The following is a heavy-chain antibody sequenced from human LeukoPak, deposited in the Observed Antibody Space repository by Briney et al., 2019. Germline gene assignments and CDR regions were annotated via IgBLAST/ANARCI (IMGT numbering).Heavy chain of an antibody. CDR2: ISYDGSNK. CDR1: GFTFSSYA. D-gene: IGHD4-17*01. V-gene: IGHV3-30-3*01. J-gene: IGHJ4*02. Sequence: GGSLRLSCAASGFTFSSYAMHWVRQAPGKGLEWVAVISYDGSNKYYADSVKGRFTISRDNSKNTLYLQMNSLRAEDTAVYYCARDDYGDYYFDYWGQGTLVTVSS. CDR3: ARDDYGDYYFDY.